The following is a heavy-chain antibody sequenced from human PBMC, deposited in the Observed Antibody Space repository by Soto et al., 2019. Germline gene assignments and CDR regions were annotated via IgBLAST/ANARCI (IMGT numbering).Heavy chain of an antibody. J-gene: IGHJ4*02. D-gene: IGHD3-9*01. V-gene: IGHV1-69*01. CDR3: AGSAEWTYALDQLVITTFGFL. Sequence: QVQLVQSGAEVKKPGSSVKVSCKASGGTFSRYAISWVRQAPGQGLEWMGGISPRFGATNYAKKFQGRVTITGDESMSTVYMELSTLRSEDTAVYYCAGSAEWTYALDQLVITTFGFLWGQGTLVTVSS. CDR1: GGTFSRYA. CDR2: ISPRFGAT.